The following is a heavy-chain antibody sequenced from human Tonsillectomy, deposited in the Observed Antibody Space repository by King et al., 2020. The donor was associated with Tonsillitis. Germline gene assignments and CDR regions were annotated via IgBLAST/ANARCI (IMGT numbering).Heavy chain of an antibody. J-gene: IGHJ6*02. Sequence: VQLVESGGGVVQPGRSLRLSCAASGFTFSSYGMHWVRQAPGKGLEWVAVISYDGSNKYYADSVKGRFTISRDNSKNTLYLQMNSLRAEDTAVYYCAKDLLMWSRKRGSSSWEKPYYYYGMAVWGQGTTVTVSS. CDR3: AKDLLMWSRKRGSSSWEKPYYYYGMAV. CDR2: ISYDGSNK. V-gene: IGHV3-30*18. CDR1: GFTFSSYG. D-gene: IGHD6-13*01.